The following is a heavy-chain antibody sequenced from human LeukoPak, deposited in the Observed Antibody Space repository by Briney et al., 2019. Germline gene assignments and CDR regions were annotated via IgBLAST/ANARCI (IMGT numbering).Heavy chain of an antibody. J-gene: IGHJ6*02. CDR1: GFTFSSYA. D-gene: IGHD3-9*01. CDR2: IKEDGSEK. CDR3: ARDRAYQYYDLLTGYYYYYGLDV. V-gene: IGHV3-7*01. Sequence: GGSLRLSCAASGFTFSSYAMSWVRQAPGKGLEWVGNIKEDGSEKNYVDSVKGRFTISRDNAKNSLYLQIDSLRAGDTAVYFCARDRAYQYYDLLTGYYYYYGLDVWGQGTTVTVSS.